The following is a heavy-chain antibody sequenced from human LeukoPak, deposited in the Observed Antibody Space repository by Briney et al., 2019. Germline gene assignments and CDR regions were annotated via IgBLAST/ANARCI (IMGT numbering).Heavy chain of an antibody. CDR2: ISYDRSNK. CDR3: ARDSQWLVHFDY. D-gene: IGHD6-19*01. CDR1: GFTFSSYA. J-gene: IGHJ4*02. V-gene: IGHV3-30*04. Sequence: PARSLRLSCAASGFTFSSYAMHWVRQAPGKGLEWVAVISYDRSNKYYADSVKGRFTISRDNSKNTLYLQMNSLRAEDTAVYYCARDSQWLVHFDYWGQGTLVTVSS.